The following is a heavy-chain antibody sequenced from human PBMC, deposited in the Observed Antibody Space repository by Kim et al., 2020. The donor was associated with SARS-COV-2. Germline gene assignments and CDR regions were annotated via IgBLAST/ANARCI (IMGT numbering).Heavy chain of an antibody. CDR2: IRSETDGGAT. Sequence: GGSLRLSCAASGFTFNNAWMTWVRQAPGKGLEWVGRIRSETDGGATEYAAPVKDRFTISRDDSKNMLYLQMNSLEIEDTAVYYCTTVGHWGQGTLVTVSS. CDR3: TTVGH. CDR1: GFTFNNAW. J-gene: IGHJ4*02. V-gene: IGHV3-15*01.